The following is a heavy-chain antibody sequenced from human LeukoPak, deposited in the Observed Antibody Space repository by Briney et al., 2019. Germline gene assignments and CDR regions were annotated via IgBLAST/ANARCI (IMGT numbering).Heavy chain of an antibody. CDR1: GFTFSNVS. V-gene: IGHV3-15*01. CDR3: TTDLPP. Sequence: PGGSLRLSCVASGFTFSNVSMDWVRQAPGKGLEWVGRIRSKIDGGTTDYAAPVKGRITISRDDSKSTLYLQMNSLRIEDTAVYYCTTDLPPWGQGSLVTVSS. CDR2: IRSKIDGGTT. J-gene: IGHJ5*02.